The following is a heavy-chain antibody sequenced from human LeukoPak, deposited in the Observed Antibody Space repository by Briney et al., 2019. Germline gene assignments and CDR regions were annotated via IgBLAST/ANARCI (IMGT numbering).Heavy chain of an antibody. V-gene: IGHV4-39*01. Sequence: KPSETLSLTCTVSGGSISSSIYYWGWIRQPPGKGLEWIGSVYYSGSTYYNPSLKSRVTMSVDTSKNQFSLKLSSVTAADTAVFYCARQPTYYYYYMDVWGKGTTVTVSS. CDR2: VYYSGST. CDR3: ARQPTYYYYYMDV. J-gene: IGHJ6*03. CDR1: GGSISSSIYY.